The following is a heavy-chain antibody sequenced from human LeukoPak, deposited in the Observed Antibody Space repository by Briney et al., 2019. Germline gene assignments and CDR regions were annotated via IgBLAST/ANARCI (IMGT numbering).Heavy chain of an antibody. CDR3: ARGAYCGGDCVLEYFQY. D-gene: IGHD2-21*01. J-gene: IGHJ1*01. V-gene: IGHV3-66*02. CDR2: IYSGGST. CDR1: GFTVSSNY. Sequence: PGGSLRLSCAASGFTVSSNYMSWVRQAPGKGLEWVSVIYSGGSTYYADSVKGRFTISRDNSKNTLYLQMNSLRAEDTAVYYCARGAYCGGDCVLEYFQYWGQGTLVTVSS.